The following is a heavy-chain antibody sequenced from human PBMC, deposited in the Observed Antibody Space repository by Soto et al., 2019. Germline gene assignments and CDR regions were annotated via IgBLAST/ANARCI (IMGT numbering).Heavy chain of an antibody. CDR2: IIPSFGTA. J-gene: IGHJ3*02. CDR3: ARVRDGYTPDAFYI. D-gene: IGHD2-21*01. Sequence: VASVKVSCKASGDTFSTYTITWMRQAPGQGLEWMGGIIPSFGTANYAQKFQGRVTITADESTSTAYMELSSLRSEDTAVYYCARVRDGYTPDAFYIWGQGTMVTVSS. V-gene: IGHV1-69*13. CDR1: GDTFSTYT.